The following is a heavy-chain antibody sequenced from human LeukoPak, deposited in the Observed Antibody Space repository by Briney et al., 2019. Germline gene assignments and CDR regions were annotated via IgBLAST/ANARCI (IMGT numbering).Heavy chain of an antibody. CDR1: GYTFTGYY. Sequence: ASVKVSCKASGYTFTGYYMHWVRQAPGQGLEWMGRINPNSGGTNYAQKFQGRVTRTRDTSISTAYMELSRLRSDDTAVYYCARLVAGYSFDYWGQGTLVTVSS. J-gene: IGHJ4*02. V-gene: IGHV1-2*06. CDR2: INPNSGGT. CDR3: ARLVAGYSFDY.